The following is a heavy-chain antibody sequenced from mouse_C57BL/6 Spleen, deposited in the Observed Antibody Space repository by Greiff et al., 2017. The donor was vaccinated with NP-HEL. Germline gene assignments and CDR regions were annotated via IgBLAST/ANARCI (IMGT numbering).Heavy chain of an antibody. Sequence: VQLQQPGAELVMPGASVKLSCKASGYTFTSYWMHWVKQRPGQGLEWIGEIDPSDSYTNYNQKFKGKSTLTVDKSSSTAYMQLSSLTSEDSAVYYCARRPHYYGSSPYYAMDYWGQGTSVTVSS. CDR2: IDPSDSYT. CDR3: ARRPHYYGSSPYYAMDY. CDR1: GYTFTSYW. D-gene: IGHD1-1*01. J-gene: IGHJ4*01. V-gene: IGHV1-69*01.